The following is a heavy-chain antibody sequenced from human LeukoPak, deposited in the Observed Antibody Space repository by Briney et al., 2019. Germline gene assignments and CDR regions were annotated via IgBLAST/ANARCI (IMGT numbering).Heavy chain of an antibody. V-gene: IGHV5-10-1*01. J-gene: IGHJ4*02. CDR2: IXPGXSXX. Sequence: EXXXRIXPGXSXXXYXPSFXXXVTISADKSTSTAYLQWSSLKAXDTAMXYCARHYXSGSDFDYWGQGTLVTVSS. D-gene: IGHD6-19*01. CDR3: ARHYXSGSDFDY.